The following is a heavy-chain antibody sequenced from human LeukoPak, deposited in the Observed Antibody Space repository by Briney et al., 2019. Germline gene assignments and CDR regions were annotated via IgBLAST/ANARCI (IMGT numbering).Heavy chain of an antibody. CDR1: GYTFTSYG. CDR3: ARDPPFWYQLPNFDY. V-gene: IGHV1-18*01. CDR2: ISAYNGNT. J-gene: IGHJ4*02. Sequence: ASVKVSCKASGYTFTSYGISWVRQAPGQGLEWMGWISAYNGNTNYAQKLQGRVTMTTDTSTSTAYMELRSLRSDDTAVYYRARDPPFWYQLPNFDYWGQGTLVTVSS. D-gene: IGHD2-2*01.